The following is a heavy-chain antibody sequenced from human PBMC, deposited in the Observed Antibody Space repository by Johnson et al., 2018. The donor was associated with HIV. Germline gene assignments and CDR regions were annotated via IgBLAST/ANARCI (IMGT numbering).Heavy chain of an antibody. V-gene: IGHV3-30*02. D-gene: IGHD3-22*01. CDR3: ANFGDDSRKDRPETHDAFDI. CDR1: GFTFDDYG. CDR2: IRYDGSNK. Sequence: QVQLVESGGGVVRPGGSLRLSCAASGFTFDDYGMSWVRQVPGKGLEWVAFIRYDGSNKYYADSVKGRFTISRDNSKNTLFLQMNSLRAEDTAVYYCANFGDDSRKDRPETHDAFDIWGQGTMVTVSS. J-gene: IGHJ3*02.